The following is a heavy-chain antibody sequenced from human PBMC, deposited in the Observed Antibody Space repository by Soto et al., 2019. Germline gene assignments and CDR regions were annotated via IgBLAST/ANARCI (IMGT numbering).Heavy chain of an antibody. CDR3: ARITTLVRGTSLVATWFDP. CDR2: VYYSGTT. V-gene: IGHV4-61*01. D-gene: IGHD3-10*01. J-gene: IGHJ5*02. CDR1: GGSVNSGKYY. Sequence: PSESLSLTCTVAGGSVNSGKYYWTWIRQPPGKGLEWMGYVYYSGTTSYNPSLKSRITRSVDTSKNQFSLKVNSVTAADTAVYFCARITTLVRGTSLVATWFDPSGQRTLVTVSS.